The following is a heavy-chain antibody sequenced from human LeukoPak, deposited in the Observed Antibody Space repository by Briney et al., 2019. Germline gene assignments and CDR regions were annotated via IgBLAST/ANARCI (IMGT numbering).Heavy chain of an antibody. CDR3: ARGKSSSWSYNLNYYYYYMDV. V-gene: IGHV3-21*01. J-gene: IGHJ6*03. CDR1: GFTFSSYS. Sequence: GGSLRLSCAASGFTFSSYSMNWVRRAPGKGLEWVSSISSSSSYIYYADSVKGRFTISRDNAKNSLYLQMNSLRAEDTAVYYCARGKSSSWSYNLNYYYYYMDVWGKGTTVTVSS. D-gene: IGHD6-13*01. CDR2: ISSSSSYI.